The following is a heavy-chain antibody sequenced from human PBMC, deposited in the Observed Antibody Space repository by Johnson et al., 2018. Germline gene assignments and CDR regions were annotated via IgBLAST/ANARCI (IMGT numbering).Heavy chain of an antibody. CDR2: ISHVGSNK. CDR1: GFSFSNYA. J-gene: IGHJ6*02. Sequence: QLVQSGGGVVQPGRSLRLSCAASGFSFSNYAMHWVRQAPAKGLEWVAVISHVGSNKNYANFIKDRFTISRDNSKNTLYLQMNSLRVEDTAVYYCAKQRWLQSYGMDVWGQGTTVTVS. CDR3: AKQRWLQSYGMDV. V-gene: IGHV3-30-3*02. D-gene: IGHD5-24*01.